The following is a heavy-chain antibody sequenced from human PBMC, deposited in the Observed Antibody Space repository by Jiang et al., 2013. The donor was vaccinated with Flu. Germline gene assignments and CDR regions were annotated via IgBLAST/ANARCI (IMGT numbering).Heavy chain of an antibody. CDR2: INPSGGST. CDR3: ARVALVTVTNPYFDL. J-gene: IGHJ2*01. Sequence: CKASGYTFTSYYMHWVRQAPGQGLEWMGIINPSGGSTSYAQKFQGRVTMTRDTSTSTVYMELSSLRSEDTAVYYCARVALVTVTNPYFDLWGRGTLVTVSS. V-gene: IGHV1-46*01. D-gene: IGHD4-17*01. CDR1: GYTFTSYY.